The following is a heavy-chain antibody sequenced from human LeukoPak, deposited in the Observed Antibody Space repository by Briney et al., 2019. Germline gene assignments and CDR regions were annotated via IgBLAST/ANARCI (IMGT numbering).Heavy chain of an antibody. CDR2: VHLDGRT. D-gene: IGHD3-3*01. V-gene: IGHV4-39*07. J-gene: IGHJ4*02. CDR1: GGSISSFSYY. CDR3: AREGGFYRPLDY. Sequence: SETLSLTCTVSGGSISSFSYYWGWIRQPPGKGLEWIGEVHLDGRTNYNPSLESRLTMSVDVSENQVSLKLTSVTAADTAVYYCAREGGFYRPLDYSGQGTLVTVSS.